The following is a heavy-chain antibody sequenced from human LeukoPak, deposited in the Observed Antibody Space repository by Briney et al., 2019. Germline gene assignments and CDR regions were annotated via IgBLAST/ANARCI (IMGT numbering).Heavy chain of an antibody. CDR3: ARDPTTGYYDSRDY. CDR2: ISTSGST. Sequence: SETLSLTCTVSGGSISSYYWSWIRQPAGKGLEWIGRISTSGSTNHNPSLKSRVTMSVDTSKNRFSLKLSSVTAADTAVYYCARDPTTGYYDSRDYWGQGTLVTVSS. J-gene: IGHJ4*02. CDR1: GGSISSYY. D-gene: IGHD3-22*01. V-gene: IGHV4-4*07.